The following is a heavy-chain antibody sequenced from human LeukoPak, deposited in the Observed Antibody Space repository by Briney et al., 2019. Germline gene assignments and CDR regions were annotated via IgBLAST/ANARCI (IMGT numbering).Heavy chain of an antibody. CDR2: ISYDGSNK. J-gene: IGHJ4*02. V-gene: IGHV3-30*04. CDR1: GFTFSSYA. D-gene: IGHD3-10*01. Sequence: GGPLRLSCAASGFTFSSYAMHWVRQAPGKGLEWVAVISYDGSNKYYADSVKGRFTISRDNSKNTLYLQMNSLRAEDTAVYYCARDPSYYGSGSYYNYWGQGTLVTVSS. CDR3: ARDPSYYGSGSYYNY.